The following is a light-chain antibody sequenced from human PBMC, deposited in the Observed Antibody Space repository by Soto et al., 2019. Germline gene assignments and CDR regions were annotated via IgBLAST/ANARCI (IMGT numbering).Light chain of an antibody. V-gene: IGLV2-8*01. CDR2: EVS. J-gene: IGLJ2*01. CDR3: SSYAGSNNLVV. CDR1: SSDVGGYNY. Sequence: QSVLTQPPSASGSPGQSVTISCTGTSSDVGGYNYVSWYQQHPGKAPTLMIYEVSKRPAGVPDRFLGSKSGNTASLTVSGFQAEDEADYYCSSYAGSNNLVVFGGGTKLTVL.